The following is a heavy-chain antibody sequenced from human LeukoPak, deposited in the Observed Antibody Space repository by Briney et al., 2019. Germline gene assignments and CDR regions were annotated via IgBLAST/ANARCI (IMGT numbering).Heavy chain of an antibody. Sequence: ASVKVSCKASGYTFTGYYMHWVRQAPGQGLEWMGWINPNGGGTNYAQKFQGRVTMTRDTSISTAYMELSRLRSDDTAVYYCARDYYGSGIDAFDIWGQGTMVTVSS. D-gene: IGHD3-10*01. J-gene: IGHJ3*02. CDR2: INPNGGGT. CDR3: ARDYYGSGIDAFDI. CDR1: GYTFTGYY. V-gene: IGHV1-2*02.